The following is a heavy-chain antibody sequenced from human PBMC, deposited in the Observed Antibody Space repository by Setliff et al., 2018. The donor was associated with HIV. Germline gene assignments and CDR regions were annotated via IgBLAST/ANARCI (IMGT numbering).Heavy chain of an antibody. CDR2: IKYDGSNK. Sequence: GGSLRLSCAASGFTPDDYGMHWVRQASGKGLEWVSFIKYDGSNKYYADSLKGRFTISRDNAKNSLYLQMNSLRAEDTAVYFCARPTNIDTLYYGSQTFYMYYYGMDVWGQGTTVTVSS. D-gene: IGHD1-26*01. CDR3: ARPTNIDTLYYGSQTFYMYYYGMDV. V-gene: IGHV3-30*03. J-gene: IGHJ6*02. CDR1: GFTPDDYG.